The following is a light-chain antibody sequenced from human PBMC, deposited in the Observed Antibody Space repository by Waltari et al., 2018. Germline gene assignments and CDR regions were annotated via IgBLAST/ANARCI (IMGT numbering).Light chain of an antibody. CDR2: GAS. V-gene: IGKV3-20*01. CDR1: QSVGRA. CDR3: QHYVRLPVT. Sequence: EIVLPQSPGTLYLSPGERASLSCWASQSVGRALAWYQQKRGQAPRLLIYGASTRASGIPDRFSGSGSGTDFSLTINRLEPEDFAVYYCQHYVRLPVTFGQGTKVEIK. J-gene: IGKJ1*01.